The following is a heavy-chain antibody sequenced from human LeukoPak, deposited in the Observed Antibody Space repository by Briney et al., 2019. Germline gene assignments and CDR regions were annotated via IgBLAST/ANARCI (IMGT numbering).Heavy chain of an antibody. CDR2: IWYDGSNK. Sequence: PGRSLRLSCAASGVTFSSYGMHWVRQAPGKGLEWVAVIWYDGSNKYYADSVKGRFTISRDNSKNTLYLQMNSLRAEDTAVYYCARGSIAARPGDYWGQGTLVTVSS. CDR1: GVTFSSYG. D-gene: IGHD6-6*01. CDR3: ARGSIAARPGDY. V-gene: IGHV3-33*01. J-gene: IGHJ4*02.